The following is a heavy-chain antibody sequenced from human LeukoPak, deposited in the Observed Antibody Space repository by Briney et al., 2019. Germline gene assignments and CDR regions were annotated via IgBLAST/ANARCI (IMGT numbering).Heavy chain of an antibody. CDR3: ARDLEGYCSGGSCYSEGMDV. J-gene: IGHJ6*02. V-gene: IGHV3-53*01. Sequence: PGGSLRLSCAASVLTVSSNYMSWVRQAPGKGLEWVSVIHSGGSTYYADSVKGRFTISRDNSKNTLYLQMNSLRAEDTAVYYCARDLEGYCSGGSCYSEGMDVWGQGTTVTVSS. D-gene: IGHD2-15*01. CDR1: VLTVSSNY. CDR2: IHSGGST.